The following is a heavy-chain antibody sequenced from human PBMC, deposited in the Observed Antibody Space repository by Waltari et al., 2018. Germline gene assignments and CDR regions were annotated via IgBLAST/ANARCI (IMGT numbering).Heavy chain of an antibody. V-gene: IGHV3-7*01. J-gene: IGHJ4*02. CDR1: DFTFRSFW. Sequence: EVQVVESGGGLVQPGGSLRLSCEVSDFTFRSFWMSWVRQTPGKGLEWVANIRQDGSEKYYEDSVKGRFTVSRDNARNSLYLQMNSLRAEDTAVYYCATGRGLPYWGQGTLVTVSS. CDR3: ATGRGLPY. CDR2: IRQDGSEK.